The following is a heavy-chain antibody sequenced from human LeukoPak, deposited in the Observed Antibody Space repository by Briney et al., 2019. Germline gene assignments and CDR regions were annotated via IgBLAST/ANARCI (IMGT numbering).Heavy chain of an antibody. CDR3: ARVGYAYAFDP. CDR2: IYYSGNT. CDR1: GGSISSYY. J-gene: IGHJ5*02. Sequence: PGETLTLTCTVSGGSISSYYWSWIRQPPGKGLEWIGYIYYSGNTNYNPSLKSRVTISIDTSKNQYSLKLSSVTAADTAVYYCARVGYAYAFDPWGQGPVITVTS. D-gene: IGHD5-18*01. V-gene: IGHV4-59*08.